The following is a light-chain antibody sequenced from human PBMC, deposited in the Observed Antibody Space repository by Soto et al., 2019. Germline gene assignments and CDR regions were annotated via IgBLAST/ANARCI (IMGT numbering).Light chain of an antibody. CDR1: NIGSKS. CDR3: QVWDSSSDHRGV. CDR2: YDT. V-gene: IGLV3-21*04. J-gene: IGLJ3*02. Sequence: VLTQPPSVSVAPGKTARITCGGDNIGSKSVHWYQQKPGQAPVLVIYYDTDRPSGIPERFSGSNSGNTATLTISRVEAGDEADYYCQVWDSSSDHRGVFGGGTKLTVL.